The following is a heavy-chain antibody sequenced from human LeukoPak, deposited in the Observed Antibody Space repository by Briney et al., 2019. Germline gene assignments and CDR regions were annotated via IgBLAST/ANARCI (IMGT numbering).Heavy chain of an antibody. CDR2: IRYDGSNK. CDR3: AKDAHLYYYDSSGYSDY. D-gene: IGHD3-22*01. V-gene: IGHV3-30*02. Sequence: GGSLRLSCAASGFTFDDYVMHWVRQAPGKGLEWVAFIRYDGSNKYYADSVKGRFTISRDNSKNTLYLQMNSLRAEDTAVYYCAKDAHLYYYDSSGYSDYWGQGTLVTVSS. J-gene: IGHJ4*02. CDR1: GFTFDDYV.